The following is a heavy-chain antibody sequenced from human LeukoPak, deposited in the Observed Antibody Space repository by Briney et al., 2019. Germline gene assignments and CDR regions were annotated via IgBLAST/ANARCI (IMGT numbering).Heavy chain of an antibody. CDR1: GFTFDDYA. CDR3: AKDTAVGGSCYSCYYYYMDV. D-gene: IGHD2-15*01. V-gene: IGHV3-43*02. CDR2: ISGDGGST. Sequence: GGSLRLSCAASGFTFDDYAMHWVRKAPGKGLEWVSLISGDGGSTYYADSVKGRFTISRDNSKNSLYLQMNSLRTEDAALYYCAKDTAVGGSCYSCYYYYMDVWGKGTTVTVSS. J-gene: IGHJ6*03.